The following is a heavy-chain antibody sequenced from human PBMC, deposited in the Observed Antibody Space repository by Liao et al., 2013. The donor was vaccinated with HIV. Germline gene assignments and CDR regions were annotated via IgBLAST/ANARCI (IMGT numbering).Heavy chain of an antibody. D-gene: IGHD4-17*01. CDR3: ARGRGTTMIWFDP. J-gene: IGHJ5*02. CDR2: SLSSGST. V-gene: IGHV4-4*07. Sequence: QVQLQESGPGLVNPSETLSLSCNVSGGSISSYSWNWIRQPAGKGLEWIGRSLSSGSTNYNPSSKSRVTLVSRHVQEPVFPSRLRSVTAADTAVYYCARGRGTTMIWFDPSG. CDR1: GGSISSYS.